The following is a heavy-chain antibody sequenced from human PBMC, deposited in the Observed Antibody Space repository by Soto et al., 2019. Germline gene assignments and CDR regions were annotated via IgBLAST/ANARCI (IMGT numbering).Heavy chain of an antibody. J-gene: IGHJ6*02. CDR2: IWYDGSNK. CDR3: ARGGNSMGAAYYYYGMDG. Sequence: GGSLRLSCAASGFTFSSYGMHWVRQAPGKGLEWVAVIWYDGSNKYYADSVKGRFTISRDNSKNTLYLQMNSLRAEDTAVYYCARGGNSMGAAYYYYGMDGWGQGT. D-gene: IGHD1-26*01. CDR1: GFTFSSYG. V-gene: IGHV3-33*01.